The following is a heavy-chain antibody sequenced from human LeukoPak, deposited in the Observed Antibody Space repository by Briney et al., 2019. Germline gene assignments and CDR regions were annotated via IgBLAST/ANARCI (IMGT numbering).Heavy chain of an antibody. V-gene: IGHV1-3*03. CDR2: IDAGNGRT. CDR3: ARDVTDEYSSSAGTNYYYYMDV. Sequence: GASVKVSCKASGYDFTKYAVQWVRQAPGQRLEGMGWIDAGNGRTKYSQDFQGRVTITRDTSARIAYMELSSLTSDDMSVYYCARDVTDEYSSSAGTNYYYYMDVWGKGTTVTVSS. J-gene: IGHJ6*03. D-gene: IGHD6-6*01. CDR1: GYDFTKYA.